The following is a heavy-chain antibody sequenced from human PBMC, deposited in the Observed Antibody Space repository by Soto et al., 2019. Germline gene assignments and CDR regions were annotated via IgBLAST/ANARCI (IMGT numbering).Heavy chain of an antibody. Sequence: SETLSLTCTVSDSAFSSYYRSWSRQTRGEGLKWIGNIYYSGSTNSNPSLKSRVTISVDTSKNQFSLKLSSVTAADTAVYYCARHNDYWGQGTLVTVS. V-gene: IGHV4-59*08. J-gene: IGHJ4*02. CDR3: ARHNDY. CDR1: DSAFSSYY. CDR2: IYYSGST.